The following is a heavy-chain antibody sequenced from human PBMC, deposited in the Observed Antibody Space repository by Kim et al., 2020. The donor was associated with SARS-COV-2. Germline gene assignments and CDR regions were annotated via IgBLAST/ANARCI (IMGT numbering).Heavy chain of an antibody. CDR3: AKVTEANGVDFWSGYSLGINWFDP. V-gene: IGHV3-30*18. J-gene: IGHJ5*02. Sequence: GGSLRLSCAASGFTFSSYGMHWVRQAPGKGLEWVAVISYDGSNKYYADSVKGRFTISRYNSKNTLYLQMNSLRAEDTAVYYCAKVTEANGVDFWSGYSLGINWFDPWGQGTLVTVSS. D-gene: IGHD3-3*01. CDR2: ISYDGSNK. CDR1: GFTFSSYG.